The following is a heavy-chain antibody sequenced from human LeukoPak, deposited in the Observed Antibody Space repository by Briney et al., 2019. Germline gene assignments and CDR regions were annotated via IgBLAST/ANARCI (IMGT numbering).Heavy chain of an antibody. CDR3: VRDRGTYRPIDY. J-gene: IGHJ4*02. V-gene: IGHV3-21*04. Sequence: GGSLRLSCVVSAFSLNTYNMNWVRQAPGKGLEWVSSISYTGTYLYYADSVKGRFTVSRDNAQNSVYLQMNSLRAEDTAVYYCVRDRGTYRPIDYWGQGTLVTVSS. CDR2: ISYTGTYL. D-gene: IGHD1-26*01. CDR1: AFSLNTYN.